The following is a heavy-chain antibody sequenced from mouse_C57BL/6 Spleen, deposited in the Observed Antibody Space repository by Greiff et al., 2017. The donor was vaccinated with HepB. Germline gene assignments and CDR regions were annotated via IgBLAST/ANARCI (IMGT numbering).Heavy chain of an antibody. CDR1: GFSFNTYA. CDR3: VRHEDYYGSRRGYFDV. Sequence: EVQLVESGGGLVQPQGSLKLSCAASGFSFNTYAMNWVRQAPGKGLEWVARIRSKSNNYATYYADSVKDRFTISRDDSESMLYLQMNNLKTEDTAMYYCVRHEDYYGSRRGYFDVWGTGTTVTVSS. CDR2: IRSKSNNYAT. V-gene: IGHV10-1*01. J-gene: IGHJ1*03. D-gene: IGHD1-1*01.